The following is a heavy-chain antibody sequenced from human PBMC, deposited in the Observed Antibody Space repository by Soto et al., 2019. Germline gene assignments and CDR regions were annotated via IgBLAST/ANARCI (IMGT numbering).Heavy chain of an antibody. CDR1: GYSFTSYW. D-gene: IGHD1-26*01. Sequence: GVSLKISCKGSGYSFTSYWIGWVRQMSGKGLEWMGFIYPGDSDTRYSPSFQGQVTISADTSISTAYLQWSSLQASDTAMYYCERRDPGPIGSYDYLDYWGHGTLVTVSS. CDR2: IYPGDSDT. V-gene: IGHV5-51*01. J-gene: IGHJ4*01. CDR3: ERRDPGPIGSYDYLDY.